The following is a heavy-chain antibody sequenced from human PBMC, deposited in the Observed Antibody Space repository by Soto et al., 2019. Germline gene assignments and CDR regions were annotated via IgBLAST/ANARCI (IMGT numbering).Heavy chain of an antibody. Sequence: PGGSLRLSCAASGFTFSSYGMHWVRQAPGKGLEWVAVISYDGSNKYYADSVKGRFTISRDNSKNTLYLQMNSLRAEDTAVYYCASSGEDVDYWGQGTLVTVSS. CDR1: GFTFSSYG. V-gene: IGHV3-30*03. CDR2: ISYDGSNK. D-gene: IGHD4-17*01. J-gene: IGHJ4*02. CDR3: ASSGEDVDY.